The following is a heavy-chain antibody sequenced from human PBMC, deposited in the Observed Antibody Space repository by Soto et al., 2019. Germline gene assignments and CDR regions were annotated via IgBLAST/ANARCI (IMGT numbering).Heavy chain of an antibody. CDR2: IIPLFGTT. CDR1: GGTFSRHA. J-gene: IGHJ5*02. D-gene: IGHD6-13*01. CDR3: ARAAIHGSSWYFWFDP. V-gene: IGHV1-69*01. Sequence: QVKLVQSGSEVKMPGSSVKVSCKTSGGTFSRHAINWVRQAPGQGLEWMGGIIPLFGTTNYAQKFKGRVTISADESSSTAYMELSSLTSEDAAVYYCARAAIHGSSWYFWFDPWGQGTPVTVSS.